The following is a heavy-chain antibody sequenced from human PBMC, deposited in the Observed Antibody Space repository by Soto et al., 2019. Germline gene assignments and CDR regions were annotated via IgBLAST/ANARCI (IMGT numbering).Heavy chain of an antibody. V-gene: IGHV3-30*03. Sequence: AGGSLRLSCQASGFNFDNYSMHWVRQAPGKGLEWVAFITYDGSFQYYADSVKGRFTISRDNSKNTLSLHLNTLKHEDPAVYHCAMDHAVATFYAPLAFWGQGTMVTVSS. CDR1: GFNFDNYS. J-gene: IGHJ4*02. CDR3: AMDHAVATFYAPLAF. D-gene: IGHD2-2*01. CDR2: ITYDGSFQ.